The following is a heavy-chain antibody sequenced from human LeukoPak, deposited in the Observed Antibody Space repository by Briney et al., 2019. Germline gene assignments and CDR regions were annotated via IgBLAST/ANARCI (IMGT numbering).Heavy chain of an antibody. D-gene: IGHD3-10*01. CDR1: GGSISSSSSY. CDR2: IFYSGST. V-gene: IGHV4-39*01. Sequence: PSETLSLTCTVSGGSISSSSSYWGWIRQPPGKGLEWIGNIFYSGSTFHNPSLKSRVTISVDTSKNQFSLKLSSVTAADTAVYYCARYYYGSGRFYWGQGTLVTVSS. J-gene: IGHJ4*02. CDR3: ARYYYGSGRFY.